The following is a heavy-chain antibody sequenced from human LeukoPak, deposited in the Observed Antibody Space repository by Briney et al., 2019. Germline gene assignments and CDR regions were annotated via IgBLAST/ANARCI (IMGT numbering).Heavy chain of an antibody. J-gene: IGHJ4*02. CDR1: GFTFSSYE. CDR3: AGDGSGSGNYYNVAGFDY. D-gene: IGHD3-10*01. CDR2: ISSSGSTI. Sequence: QTGGSLRLSCAASGFTFSSYEMNWVRQAPGKGLEWVSYISSSGSTIYYANSVKGRFTISRDNAKNSLYLQMNSLRAEDTAVYYCAGDGSGSGNYYNVAGFDYWGQGTLVTVSS. V-gene: IGHV3-48*03.